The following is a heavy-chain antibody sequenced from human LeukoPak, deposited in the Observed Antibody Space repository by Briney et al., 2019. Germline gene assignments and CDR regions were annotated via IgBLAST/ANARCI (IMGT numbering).Heavy chain of an antibody. CDR1: GFTFSSYW. CDR2: IKRDGSEK. D-gene: IGHD3-3*01. V-gene: IGHV3-7*01. J-gene: IGHJ4*02. Sequence: GGSLRLSCAASGFTFSSYWMSWVRQAPGKGLEWVANIKRDGSEKYYVDSVKGRFTISRDNAKNSLYLQMNSRRAEDTAVYYCARVGYDFWSGYHIFVDYWGQGTLVTVSS. CDR3: ARVGYDFWSGYHIFVDY.